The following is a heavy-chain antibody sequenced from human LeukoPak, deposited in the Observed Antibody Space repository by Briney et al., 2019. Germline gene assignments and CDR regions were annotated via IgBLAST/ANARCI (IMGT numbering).Heavy chain of an antibody. J-gene: IGHJ5*02. CDR1: GGSFSGYY. V-gene: IGHV4-34*01. Sequence: SETLSLTCAVYGGSFSGYYWSWIRQPPGKGLEWIGEINHSGSTNYNPSLKSRVTISVDTSKNQFSLKLSSVTAADTAVYYCARVGSVTTAVDPWGQGTLVTVSS. D-gene: IGHD4-11*01. CDR2: INHSGST. CDR3: ARVGSVTTAVDP.